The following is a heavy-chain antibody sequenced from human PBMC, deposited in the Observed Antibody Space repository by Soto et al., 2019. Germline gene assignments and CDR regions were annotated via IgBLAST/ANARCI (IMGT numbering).Heavy chain of an antibody. Sequence: GGSLRLSCAASGFTFSSYGMHWVRQAPGKGLEWVAVISYDGSNKYYADSVKGRFTISRDNSKNTLYLQMNSLRVDDTAVYYCANGRADYWGQGTLVTVSS. J-gene: IGHJ4*02. CDR1: GFTFSSYG. V-gene: IGHV3-30*18. CDR3: ANGRADY. CDR2: ISYDGSNK.